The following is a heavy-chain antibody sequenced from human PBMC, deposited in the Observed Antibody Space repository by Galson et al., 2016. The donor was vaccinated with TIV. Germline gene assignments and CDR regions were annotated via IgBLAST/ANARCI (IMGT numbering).Heavy chain of an antibody. CDR2: ITSSGNHI. V-gene: IGHV3-21*01. CDR3: ARVGYCSGGTCYSAYYGMDV. Sequence: SLRLSCAASGFTFSSYRMNWVRQAPGKGLEWVSSITSSGNHIYYADSLKGRLTISRDNARNSLYLQMNSLRAEDTAVYYCARVGYCSGGTCYSAYYGMDVWGQGTTVTVSS. CDR1: GFTFSSYR. J-gene: IGHJ6*02. D-gene: IGHD2-15*01.